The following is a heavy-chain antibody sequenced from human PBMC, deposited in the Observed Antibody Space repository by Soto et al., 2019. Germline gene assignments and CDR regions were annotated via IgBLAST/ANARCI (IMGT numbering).Heavy chain of an antibody. V-gene: IGHV3-30-3*01. J-gene: IGHJ4*01. Sequence: VLLVDSGGGVVQPGRSLRLSCAASGFTFSSYAMNWVRQAPGKGLEWVALISYDGSNKYYADSVRGRFTISRDSSTNQPVLQMNSLRAADTAVDYRGRLTKTSRHLGSDYRGQGTLGTGSS. CDR1: GFTFSSYA. D-gene: IGHD2-2*01. CDR2: ISYDGSNK. CDR3: GRLTKTSRHLGSDY.